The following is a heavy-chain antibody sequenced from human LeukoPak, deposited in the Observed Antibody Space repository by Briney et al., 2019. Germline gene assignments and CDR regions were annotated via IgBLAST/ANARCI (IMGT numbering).Heavy chain of an antibody. J-gene: IGHJ3*02. CDR2: IYYSGST. D-gene: IGHD3-9*01. V-gene: IGHV4-59*08. CDR3: ARGVVVVPGATYYDILTGYYTIDAFDI. Sequence: SETLSLTCTVSGGSISRYYWSWIRHPPGKGLEWIWYIYYSGSTNYNPSPQSRVTTPLDTSKKHSSLKLSSVTAADTAMYYCARGVVVVPGATYYDILTGYYTIDAFDIWGQGTMVTVSS. CDR1: GGSISRYY.